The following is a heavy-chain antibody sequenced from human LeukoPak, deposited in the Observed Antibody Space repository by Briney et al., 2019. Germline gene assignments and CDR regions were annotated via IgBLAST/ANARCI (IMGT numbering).Heavy chain of an antibody. Sequence: PSETLSLTCAVYGGSFSGYYWSWIGQPPGKGGEGRGEINHSGRTNYNTSLKRRGTITVDTSKHHFSLKLSPVTAADTAVYYCARGAKLVPPGVWFGAGFYYMDVWGKGTTVTVSS. CDR2: INHSGRT. J-gene: IGHJ6*03. D-gene: IGHD6-6*01. CDR3: ARGAKLVPPGVWFGAGFYYMDV. V-gene: IGHV4-34*01. CDR1: GGSFSGYY.